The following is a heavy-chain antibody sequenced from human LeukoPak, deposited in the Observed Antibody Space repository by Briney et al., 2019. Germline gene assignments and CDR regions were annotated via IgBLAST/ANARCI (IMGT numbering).Heavy chain of an antibody. V-gene: IGHV3-23*01. Sequence: GGSLRLSCAASGFTFSSYGMFWVRQAPGKGLEWVSAIGGSILEPYYADSVKGRFTISRDNSKNTLFLQLNSLRVEDTAVYYCAKDRGIISDYWGQGTLVTVSS. J-gene: IGHJ4*02. CDR3: AKDRGIISDY. CDR1: GFTFSSYG. CDR2: IGGSILEP. D-gene: IGHD3-10*01.